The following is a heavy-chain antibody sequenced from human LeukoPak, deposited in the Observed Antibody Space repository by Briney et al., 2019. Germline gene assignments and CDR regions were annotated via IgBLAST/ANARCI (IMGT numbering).Heavy chain of an antibody. Sequence: GGSLRLSCAASGFSFSNNWMHWIRQAPGKGLVWVSRINNDGSMTHYADSVKGRFTISRDNAKNTLYLQMNSLRVEDTAMYYCPRGTSPDPWARGTLAPVFS. CDR1: GFSFSNNW. V-gene: IGHV3-74*01. CDR3: PRGTSPDP. J-gene: IGHJ5*02. CDR2: INNDGSMT. D-gene: IGHD1-7*01.